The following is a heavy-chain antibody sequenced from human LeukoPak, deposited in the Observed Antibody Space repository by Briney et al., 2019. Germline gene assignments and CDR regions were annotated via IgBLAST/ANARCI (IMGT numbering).Heavy chain of an antibody. D-gene: IGHD6-13*01. CDR1: GGSISSGGYS. Sequence: SETLSLTCAVSGGSISSGGYSWSWIRQPPGKGLEWIGYIYHSGSTYYNPSLRSRVTISVDRSKNQFSLKLSSVTAADTAVYYCARARGSSWPFDYWGQGTLVTVSS. CDR2: IYHSGST. V-gene: IGHV4-30-2*01. J-gene: IGHJ4*02. CDR3: ARARGSSWPFDY.